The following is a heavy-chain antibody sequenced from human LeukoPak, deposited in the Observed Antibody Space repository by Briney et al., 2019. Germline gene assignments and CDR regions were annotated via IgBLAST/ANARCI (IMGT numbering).Heavy chain of an antibody. J-gene: IGHJ3*02. CDR1: GFSFSSYW. Sequence: GGSLRLSCAASGFSFSSYWMHWVRQAPGKGLVWVSRINSDGSSTSYADSVKGRFTISRDNAKNTLYLQMNSLRAEDTAVYYCARDHDREAFDIWGQGTMVTVSS. CDR3: ARDHDREAFDI. D-gene: IGHD1-1*01. V-gene: IGHV3-74*01. CDR2: INSDGSST.